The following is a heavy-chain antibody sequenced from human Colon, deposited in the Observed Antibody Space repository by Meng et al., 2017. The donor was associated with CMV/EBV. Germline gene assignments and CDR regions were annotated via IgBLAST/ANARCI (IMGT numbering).Heavy chain of an antibody. V-gene: IGHV4-38-2*02. CDR3: ARGGNFYDSSGYPVGVLDH. J-gene: IGHJ4*02. D-gene: IGHD3-22*01. Sequence: GSLRLSCTVSGYSISSGYYWGWIRQPPGKGLEWIGSIYHSESTYYNPSLKSRVTISVDTSKNQFSLKLSSVTAADTAVYYCARGGNFYDSSGYPVGVLDHWGLGTLVTVSS. CDR2: IYHSEST. CDR1: GYSISSGYY.